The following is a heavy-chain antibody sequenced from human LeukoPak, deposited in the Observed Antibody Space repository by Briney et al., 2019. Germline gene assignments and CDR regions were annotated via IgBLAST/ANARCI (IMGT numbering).Heavy chain of an antibody. J-gene: IGHJ6*02. V-gene: IGHV4-59*01. CDR2: IYYSGST. Sequence: SETPSLTCTVSGGSISSYYWSWIRQPPGKGLEWIGYIYYSGSTNYNPSLKSRVTIAIDTSKNQFSLKLNSVTAADAAVYYCARDRGQLARPYYYGMDVWGQGTTVTVSS. CDR1: GGSISSYY. CDR3: ARDRGQLARPYYYGMDV. D-gene: IGHD1-1*01.